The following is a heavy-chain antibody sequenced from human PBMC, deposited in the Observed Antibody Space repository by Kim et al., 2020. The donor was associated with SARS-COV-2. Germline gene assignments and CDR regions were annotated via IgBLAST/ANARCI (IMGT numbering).Heavy chain of an antibody. V-gene: IGHV4-34*01. D-gene: IGHD3-10*01. Sequence: YNPSLKSRVTISADTSKSQFSLKVNSVTVADTAVYYCARETSRGDDAFDIWGQGTMVTVSS. CDR3: ARETSRGDDAFDI. J-gene: IGHJ3*02.